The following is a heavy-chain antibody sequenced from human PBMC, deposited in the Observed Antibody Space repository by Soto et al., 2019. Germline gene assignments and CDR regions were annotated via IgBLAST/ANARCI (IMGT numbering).Heavy chain of an antibody. V-gene: IGHV3-21*04. D-gene: IGHD6-6*01. CDR1: GFTFSSYS. Sequence: EVQLVESGGGLVKPGGSLRLSCAASGFTFSSYSMNWVRQPPGKGLEWVSSITSSRTYIADSLKGRFTISRDKSKNTLYLQMNGLRAEDTAVYYCTKSPGSSSGYWGQGTLVTVSS. CDR3: TKSPGSSSGY. CDR2: ITSSRTYI. J-gene: IGHJ4*02.